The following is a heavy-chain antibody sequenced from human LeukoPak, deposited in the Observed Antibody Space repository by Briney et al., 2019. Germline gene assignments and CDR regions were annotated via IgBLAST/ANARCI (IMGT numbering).Heavy chain of an antibody. D-gene: IGHD1-26*01. V-gene: IGHV3-7*01. Sequence: GGSLRLSCAASGFTFSSYWMRWVRQAPGKGREWVSNIKQDGSEKYYVDSVKGRFTISRDNAKNSLYLQMNSLRAEDTAVYYCAREVGAIRYWGQGTLVTVSS. CDR3: AREVGAIRY. CDR1: GFTFSSYW. J-gene: IGHJ4*02. CDR2: IKQDGSEK.